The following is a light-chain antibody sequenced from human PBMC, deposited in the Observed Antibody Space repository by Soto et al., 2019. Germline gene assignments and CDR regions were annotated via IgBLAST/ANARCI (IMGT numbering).Light chain of an antibody. CDR1: SSDVGSYDL. V-gene: IGLV2-23*02. CDR2: EVT. J-gene: IGLJ3*02. Sequence: QSALTQPASVSGSPGQSITISCTGTSSDVGSYDLVSWYQQHPGKAPKLIIYEVTKRPSGVSNRFSGSKSGNTASLTISGLQAEDEADYYCCSYAGIMTVFGGGTQLTVL. CDR3: CSYAGIMTV.